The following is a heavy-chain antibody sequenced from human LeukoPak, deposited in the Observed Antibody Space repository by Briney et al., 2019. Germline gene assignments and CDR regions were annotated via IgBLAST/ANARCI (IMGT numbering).Heavy chain of an antibody. J-gene: IGHJ4*02. CDR1: GFTFSSYG. CDR3: AKAGYVYGSGSYYHFDY. V-gene: IGHV3-30*02. CDR2: IRYDGSNK. Sequence: PGGSLRLSCAASGFTFSSYGMHWVRQAPGKGLEWVAFIRYDGSNKYYADSVKSRFTIPRDNSKNTLYLQMDSLRAEDTAVYYCAKAGYVYGSGSYYHFDYWGQGTLVTVSS. D-gene: IGHD3-10*01.